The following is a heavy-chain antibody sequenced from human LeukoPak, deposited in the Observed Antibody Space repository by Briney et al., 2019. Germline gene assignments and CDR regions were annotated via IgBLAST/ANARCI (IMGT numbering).Heavy chain of an antibody. CDR3: TARRGGSRLDY. CDR1: GFTFGDYA. J-gene: IGHJ4*02. V-gene: IGHV3-49*04. Sequence: GVSLRLSCTASGFTFGDYAMSWVRQAPGKGLEWVGFIRSKAYGGTTEYAASVKGRFTISREDSNSVAYVQMNSLKTEDTAVYYCTARRGGSRLDYWGQGTLVTVSS. CDR2: IRSKAYGGTT. D-gene: IGHD1-26*01.